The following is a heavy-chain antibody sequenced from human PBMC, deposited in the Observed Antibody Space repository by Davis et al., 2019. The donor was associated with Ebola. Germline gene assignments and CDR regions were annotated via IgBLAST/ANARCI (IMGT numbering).Heavy chain of an antibody. CDR3: ATERWLKHSDSWSGFSDW. CDR1: GFPFTTYW. V-gene: IGHV3-74*01. CDR2: ISSDGSST. Sequence: GSLRLSCAASGFPFTTYWMHLVRQAPGQGLVWVAHISSDGSSTNYADSVRGRFTISRDNAKNSAFLQMNSLRVEDTAIYYCATERWLKHSDSWSGFSDWWGQGTLVTVSS. J-gene: IGHJ4*02. D-gene: IGHD3-3*01.